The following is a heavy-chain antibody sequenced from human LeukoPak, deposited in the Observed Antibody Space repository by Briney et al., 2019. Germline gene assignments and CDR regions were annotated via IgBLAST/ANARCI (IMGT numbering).Heavy chain of an antibody. J-gene: IGHJ4*02. CDR2: MYYSGST. CDR1: GGSISSSSYY. D-gene: IGHD7-27*01. CDR3: ARGDRTGLYDC. Sequence: KPSETLSLTCTVSGGSISSSSYYWGWIRQPPGKGLEWIGSMYYSGSTYYNPSLKSRVTISVDTSKNQFSLKLSSVTAADTAVYYCARGDRTGLYDCWGQGTLVTVSS. V-gene: IGHV4-39*07.